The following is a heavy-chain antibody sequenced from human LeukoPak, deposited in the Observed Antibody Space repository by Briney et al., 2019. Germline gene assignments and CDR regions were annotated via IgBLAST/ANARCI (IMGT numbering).Heavy chain of an antibody. CDR1: EFTFASYA. CDR2: ISGSGVST. CDR3: AKDDGTPYGSGSYFDY. D-gene: IGHD3-10*01. Sequence: GGSLRLSCAASEFTFASYAMTWVHQAPGKGLEWVSAISGSGVSTYYADSVKGRFTISRDNSKNTLYLQMNSLRAEDTAVYYCAKDDGTPYGSGSYFDYWGQGTLVTVSS. J-gene: IGHJ4*02. V-gene: IGHV3-23*01.